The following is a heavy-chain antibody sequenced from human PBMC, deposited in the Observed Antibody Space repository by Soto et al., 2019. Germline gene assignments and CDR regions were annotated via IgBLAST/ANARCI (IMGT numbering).Heavy chain of an antibody. CDR1: GFSFVDYA. CDR3: SRFGRYYYDGSGSQTSFDV. V-gene: IGHV3-49*03. CDR2: VRSKAYGGTT. Sequence: EVQLVESGGGLVQPGRSLRLSCTTSGFSFVDYAVTWFRQAPGKGLECIGFVRSKAYGGTTEYAASVNGRFTISRDDSKSIAYVEMDGLKSEDTAVYYCSRFGRYYYDGSGSQTSFDVWGQGTMVTVSS. J-gene: IGHJ3*01. D-gene: IGHD3-22*01.